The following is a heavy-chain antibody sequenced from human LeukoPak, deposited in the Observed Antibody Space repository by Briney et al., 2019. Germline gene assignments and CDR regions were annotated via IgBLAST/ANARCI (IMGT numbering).Heavy chain of an antibody. J-gene: IGHJ4*02. Sequence: GRSLRLSCAASGFTFSSYAMHWVRQAPGKGLEWVAVISYDGSNKYYADSVKGRFTISRDNSKNTLYLQMNSLRAEDMAVYYCARGYPRGVVVAATPNFFDYWGQGTLVTVSS. D-gene: IGHD2-15*01. V-gene: IGHV3-30*04. CDR2: ISYDGSNK. CDR1: GFTFSSYA. CDR3: ARGYPRGVVVAATPNFFDY.